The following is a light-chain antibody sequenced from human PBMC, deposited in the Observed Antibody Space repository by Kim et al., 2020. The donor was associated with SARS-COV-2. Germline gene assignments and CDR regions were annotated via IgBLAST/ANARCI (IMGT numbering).Light chain of an antibody. J-gene: IGKJ2*01. CDR1: QGISSY. V-gene: IGKV1-8*01. CDR3: QQYYSYPPYT. CDR2: AAS. Sequence: ASPGDRVTITCRASQGISSYLAWYQQKPGKAPKLLIYAASTLQSGVPSRFSGSGSGTDFTLTISCLQSEDFATYYCQQYYSYPPYTFGQGTKLEI.